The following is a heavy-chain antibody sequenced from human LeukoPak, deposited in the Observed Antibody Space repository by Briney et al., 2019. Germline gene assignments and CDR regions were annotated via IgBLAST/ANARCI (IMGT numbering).Heavy chain of an antibody. V-gene: IGHV3-9*01. Sequence: QSGGSLRLSCAASGFTFDDYAMHWVRQAPGKGLEWVSGISWNSGSIGYADSVKGRFTISRDNAKNSLYLQMNSLRAEDTALYYCAKDSSGTYFSNWFDPWGQGTLVTVSS. J-gene: IGHJ5*02. CDR1: GFTFDDYA. CDR2: ISWNSGSI. CDR3: AKDSSGTYFSNWFDP. D-gene: IGHD1-26*01.